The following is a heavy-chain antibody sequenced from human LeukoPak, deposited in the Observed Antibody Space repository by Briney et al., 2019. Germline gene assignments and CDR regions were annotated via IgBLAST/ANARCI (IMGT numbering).Heavy chain of an antibody. CDR3: ARGKYSYGYLLDY. CDR1: GFTFSSYS. D-gene: IGHD5-18*01. Sequence: PGGSLRLSCAASGFTFSSYSMNWVRQAPGKGLEWVSSISSSSSYIYYADSVKGRFTISRDNAKNSLYLQMNSLRAEDTAVYYCARGKYSYGYLLDYWGQGTLVTVSS. J-gene: IGHJ4*02. CDR2: ISSSSSYI. V-gene: IGHV3-21*01.